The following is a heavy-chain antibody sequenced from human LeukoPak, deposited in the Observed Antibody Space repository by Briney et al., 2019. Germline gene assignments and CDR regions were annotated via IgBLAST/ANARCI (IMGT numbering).Heavy chain of an antibody. V-gene: IGHV1-2*02. CDR2: INPNTGDT. Sequence: ASVKVSCKASGYPFTGYYMHWVRQAPGQGLEWMGWINPNTGDTNYAQKFQGRVTMTRDTSISTAYMELSGLRSDDTAVYYCARGFGGIVVVTGPFDYWGQGTLVTVSS. D-gene: IGHD2-21*02. CDR1: GYPFTGYY. J-gene: IGHJ4*02. CDR3: ARGFGGIVVVTGPFDY.